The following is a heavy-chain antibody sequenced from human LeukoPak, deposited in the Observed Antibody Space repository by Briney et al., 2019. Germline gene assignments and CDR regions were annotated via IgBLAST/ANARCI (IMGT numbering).Heavy chain of an antibody. J-gene: IGHJ4*02. D-gene: IGHD3-10*01. V-gene: IGHV1-18*01. CDR3: ARTYYYGSGSYNRPPLDY. CDR2: ISAYNGNT. Sequence: ASVKVSCKASGYTFTSYGISWVRQAPGQGLEWMGWISAYNGNTNYAQKLQGRVSMTTDTSTSTAYMELRSLRSDDTAVYYCARTYYYGSGSYNRPPLDYWGQGTLVTVSS. CDR1: GYTFTSYG.